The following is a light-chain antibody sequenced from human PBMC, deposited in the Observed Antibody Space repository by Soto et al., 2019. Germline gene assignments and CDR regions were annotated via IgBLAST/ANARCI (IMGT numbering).Light chain of an antibody. CDR3: NSYTITTPTYL. V-gene: IGLV2-14*01. CDR1: SSNNGSFNY. CDR2: DVS. J-gene: IGLJ1*01. Sequence: QSALTQPASVSGSPGQSITIPCTGSSSNNGSFNYVSWNQQHPGTAPKLMIYDVSHRPSGVSSRFSGSKSGNTASLTISGFQAEDEADYYSNSYTITTPTYLFGTGTKVTAL.